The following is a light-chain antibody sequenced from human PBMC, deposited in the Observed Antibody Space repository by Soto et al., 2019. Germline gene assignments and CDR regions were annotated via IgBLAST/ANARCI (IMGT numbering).Light chain of an antibody. J-gene: IGKJ3*01. CDR1: QSLGGN. Sequence: EIVMTQSPVTLSVSPGERATLSCRASQSLGGNLAWYQQKPGQGPRLLIFGASTRATGVPARFSGSGSGTEFTLAITSLQSEDYAVYYWQQYTQWHTFGPGTTVDIK. CDR3: QQYTQWHT. V-gene: IGKV3-15*01. CDR2: GAS.